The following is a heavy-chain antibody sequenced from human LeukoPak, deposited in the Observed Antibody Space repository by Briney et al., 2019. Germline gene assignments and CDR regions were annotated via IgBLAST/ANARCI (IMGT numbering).Heavy chain of an antibody. CDR3: ARALLTMVRGVTKDAFDI. CDR1: GYTFTSYY. Sequence: ASVKVSCKASGYTFTSYYMHWVRQAPGQGLEWMGIINPSGGSTSYAQKFQGRVTMTRDTSTSTVYMELSSLRSEDTAVYYCARALLTMVRGVTKDAFDIWGQGTMVTVSS. J-gene: IGHJ3*02. CDR2: INPSGGST. D-gene: IGHD3-10*01. V-gene: IGHV1-46*01.